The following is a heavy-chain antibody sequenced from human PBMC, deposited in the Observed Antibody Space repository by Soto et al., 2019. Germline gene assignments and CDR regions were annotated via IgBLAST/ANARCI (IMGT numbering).Heavy chain of an antibody. CDR3: ARARRGPQDGGTVVAWYYYFGVDV. CDR1: GGSFSSYA. Sequence: QVQLVQSGAEVKKPGSSVKVSCKASGGSFSSYAISWVRQAPGQGLEWVGGVIPVLGTPNYAQTFQGRVTITAEESTSTAYIELSSLGSEETAVYYCARARRGPQDGGTVVAWYYYFGVDVWGQGTTVTVSS. V-gene: IGHV1-69*12. CDR2: VIPVLGTP. D-gene: IGHD2-15*01. J-gene: IGHJ6*02.